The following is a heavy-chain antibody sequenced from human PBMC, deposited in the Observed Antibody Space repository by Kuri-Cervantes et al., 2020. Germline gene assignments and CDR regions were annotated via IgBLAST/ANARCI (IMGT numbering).Heavy chain of an antibody. D-gene: IGHD4-17*01. CDR2: IYTSGST. Sequence: GSLRLSCTVSGGSISSYYWSWIRQPAGKGLEWIGRIYTSGSTNYNPSLKSRVSISVDKSKNQFSLKLSSVTAADTAVYYCARHGDYRFDPWGQGVLVTVSS. J-gene: IGHJ5*02. CDR1: GGSISSYY. V-gene: IGHV4-4*07. CDR3: ARHGDYRFDP.